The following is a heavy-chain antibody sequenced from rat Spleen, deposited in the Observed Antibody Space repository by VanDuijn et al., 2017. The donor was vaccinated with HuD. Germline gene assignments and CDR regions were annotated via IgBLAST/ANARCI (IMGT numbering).Heavy chain of an antibody. Sequence: EVQLVESGGGLVQPGRSLKLSCAASGFTVSDYYMAWVRQAPTKGLEWVATISHDDPNTYYRDSVKGRFTISRDNTKNTLSLQMDSLRSEDTATYYCTRLWDSWGQGVMVTVSS. CDR3: TRLWDS. V-gene: IGHV5-7*01. CDR1: GFTVSDYY. J-gene: IGHJ2*01. CDR2: ISHDDPNT.